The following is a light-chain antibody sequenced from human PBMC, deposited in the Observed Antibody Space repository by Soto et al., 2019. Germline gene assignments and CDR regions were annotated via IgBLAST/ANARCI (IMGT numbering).Light chain of an antibody. V-gene: IGKV1-12*01. Sequence: DIXMTQSPSSVSASVGDRVTITCRASQGIXSWLAWYQQKPGKAPKLLIYAASSLQSGVPSRFSGSGSGTDFTLTISSLQPEDFATYYCQQANSFLPLTFGGGTKVEIK. CDR3: QQANSFLPLT. J-gene: IGKJ4*01. CDR1: QGIXSW. CDR2: AAS.